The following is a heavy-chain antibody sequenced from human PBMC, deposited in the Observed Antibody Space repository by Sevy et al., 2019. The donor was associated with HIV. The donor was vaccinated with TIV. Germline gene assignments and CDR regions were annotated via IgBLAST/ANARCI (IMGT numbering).Heavy chain of an antibody. D-gene: IGHD6-6*01. V-gene: IGHV3-33*01. J-gene: IGHJ6*02. CDR3: AGAPGSYSSSSDYYYYYGMDV. Sequence: GGSLRLSCAASGFTFSSYGMHWVRQAPGKGLEWVAVIWYDGSNKYYADSGKGRFTISRDNSKNTLYLQMNSLRAEDTAVYYCAGAPGSYSSSSDYYYYYGMDVWGQGTTVTVSS. CDR2: IWYDGSNK. CDR1: GFTFSSYG.